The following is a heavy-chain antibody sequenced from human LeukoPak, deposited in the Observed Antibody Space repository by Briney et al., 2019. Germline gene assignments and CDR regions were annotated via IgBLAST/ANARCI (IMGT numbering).Heavy chain of an antibody. V-gene: IGHV4-34*01. Sequence: SETLSLTCAVYGGSFSGYYWSWIRQPPGKGLEWIGEINHSGSTKYNPSLKSRVTISVDTSKNQFSLKLSSVTAADTAVYYCARGRDKIAAATPRAYYFDYWGQGTLVTVSS. D-gene: IGHD6-13*01. CDR3: ARGRDKIAAATPRAYYFDY. J-gene: IGHJ4*02. CDR2: INHSGST. CDR1: GGSFSGYY.